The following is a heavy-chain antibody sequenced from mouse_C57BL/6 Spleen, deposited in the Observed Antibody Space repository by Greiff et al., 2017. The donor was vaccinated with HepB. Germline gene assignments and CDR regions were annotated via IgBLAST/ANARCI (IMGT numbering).Heavy chain of an antibody. CDR2: INPSTGGT. Sequence: VQLQQSGPELVKPGASVKISCKASGYSFTGYYMHWVKQSSEKSLEWIGEINPSTGGTSYNQKFKGKATLTVDKSSSTAYMQLKSLTSEDSAVYYCARSGYYGSRDYWGQGTTLTVSS. CDR3: ARSGYYGSRDY. J-gene: IGHJ2*01. D-gene: IGHD1-1*01. CDR1: GYSFTGYY. V-gene: IGHV1-43*01.